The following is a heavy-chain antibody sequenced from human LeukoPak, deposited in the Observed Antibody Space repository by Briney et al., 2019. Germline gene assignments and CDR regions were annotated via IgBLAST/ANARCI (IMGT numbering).Heavy chain of an antibody. CDR3: SRVFSSSPAGGDY. V-gene: IGHV3-49*03. J-gene: IGHJ4*02. D-gene: IGHD3-16*01. CDR2: IRGKAYGGTT. CDR1: GLIFGDYT. Sequence: GGSMRPSCTASGLIFGDYTMSWFRQAPGKGLEWVGFIRGKAYGGTTEYAASVKGRFTISRDDSKSIAYLQMNSLKTEDTAVYYCSRVFSSSPAGGDYWRQGTLVTVSS.